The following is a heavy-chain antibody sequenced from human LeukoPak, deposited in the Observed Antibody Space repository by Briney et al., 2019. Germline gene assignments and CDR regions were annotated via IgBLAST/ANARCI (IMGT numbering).Heavy chain of an antibody. CDR1: VFTFSDYY. Sequence: TLRLSCAASVFTFSDYYMSWLRQAPAKGLEGGSYISRRGSTIYYADPLKGRFTISRNSPKNSLSLQINLLRSAHTACFSLSRDLCGWNYLSYYFDYWGQGTLVTVSS. CDR3: SRDLCGWNYLSYYFDY. J-gene: IGHJ4*02. V-gene: IGHV3-11*04. D-gene: IGHD1-7*01. CDR2: ISRRGSTI.